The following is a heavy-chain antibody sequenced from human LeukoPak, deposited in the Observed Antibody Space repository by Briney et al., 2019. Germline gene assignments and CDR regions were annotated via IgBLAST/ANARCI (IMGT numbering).Heavy chain of an antibody. Sequence: PGGSLRLSCAASGFTFSSYAMSWVRQAPGKGLEWVSAISGSGGSTYYADSVKGRFTISRDNSKNTLYLQMNSLRAEDTAAYYCAKDSGGWVYSSGWYDYWGQGTLVTVSS. CDR3: AKDSGGWVYSSGWYDY. CDR1: GFTFSSYA. V-gene: IGHV3-23*01. D-gene: IGHD6-19*01. J-gene: IGHJ4*02. CDR2: ISGSGGST.